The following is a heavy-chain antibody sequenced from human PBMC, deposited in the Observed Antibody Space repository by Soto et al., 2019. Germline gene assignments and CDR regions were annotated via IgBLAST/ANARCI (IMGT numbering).Heavy chain of an antibody. CDR1: GYPFTAYA. CDR3: ASSPETTSAVFDY. CDR2: INPDDGNT. D-gene: IGHD1-1*01. V-gene: IGHV1-3*01. J-gene: IGHJ4*02. Sequence: QVHLVQSGPAVRKPAASVKISCKTSGYPFTAYAIHWVRQAPGQRPDRIAWINPDDGNTKYSQHFQGSVTIATDTPASTAYMELSSLKSEDTAVYYCASSPETTSAVFDYWGQGTLVTVSS.